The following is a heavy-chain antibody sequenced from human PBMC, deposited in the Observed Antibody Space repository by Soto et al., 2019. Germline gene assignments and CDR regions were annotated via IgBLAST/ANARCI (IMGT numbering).Heavy chain of an antibody. J-gene: IGHJ1*01. CDR1: GGSISSNDW. V-gene: IGHV4-4*02. D-gene: IGHD2-15*01. CDR3: ARALGYCSGGSCYPEHFQH. CDR2: IYHSGST. Sequence: QVQLQESGPGLVKPSGTLSLTCAVSGGSISSNDWWSWVRQSPGKGLEWIGEIYHSGSTNYNPSLKSRVTISVDKSNNQFSLKVSSVTAADTVVYYCARALGYCSGGSCYPEHFQHWGQGTLVTVSS.